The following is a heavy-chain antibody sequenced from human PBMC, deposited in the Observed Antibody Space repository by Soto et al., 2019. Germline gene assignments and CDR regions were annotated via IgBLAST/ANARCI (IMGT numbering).Heavy chain of an antibody. V-gene: IGHV5-51*01. CDR3: ARSRITLFEVVVLPLDS. J-gene: IGHJ4*02. CDR2: IYAGDSGT. D-gene: IGHD3-3*01. CDR1: GYSFTNYW. Sequence: GESLKISCKGSGYSFTNYWIGWVRQMPGKGLEWMGIIYAGDSGTRYSPSFQGQVTISVDKSISTAYLQWSSLKASDTAMYYCARSRITLFEVVVLPLDSWGQGTLVTVSS.